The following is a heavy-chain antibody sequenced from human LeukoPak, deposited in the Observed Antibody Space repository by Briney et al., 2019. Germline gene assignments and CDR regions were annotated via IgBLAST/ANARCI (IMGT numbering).Heavy chain of an antibody. Sequence: GGSLRLSCAASGFTVSSNYMSWVRQAPGKGLEWVSVIYSGGSTYYADSVKGRFAISRDNSKNTLYLQMNSLRAEDTAVYYCAKVSFGEFIAWGQGTLVTVSS. J-gene: IGHJ5*02. CDR2: IYSGGST. CDR1: GFTVSSNY. CDR3: AKVSFGEFIA. D-gene: IGHD3-10*01. V-gene: IGHV3-53*01.